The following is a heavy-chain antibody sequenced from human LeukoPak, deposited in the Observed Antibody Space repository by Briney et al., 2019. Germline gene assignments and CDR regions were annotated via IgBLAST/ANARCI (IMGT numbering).Heavy chain of an antibody. Sequence: SETLSLTCAVSGDSLNTNTWWSWVRQPPGKGLEWTGEIFHSGSTNYHPSLESRLTISMDKSKNSFSLRLTSVTAADTAVYYCARGVVIAPQTFDYWGQGTLVTVSS. CDR1: GDSLNTNTW. V-gene: IGHV4-4*02. CDR2: IFHSGST. J-gene: IGHJ4*02. D-gene: IGHD2-21*01. CDR3: ARGVVIAPQTFDY.